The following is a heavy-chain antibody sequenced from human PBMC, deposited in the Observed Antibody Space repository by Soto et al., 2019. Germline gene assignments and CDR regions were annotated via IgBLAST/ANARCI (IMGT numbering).Heavy chain of an antibody. V-gene: IGHV3-23*01. CDR3: AKDPEVVVTAPDY. CDR2: ISGSGGST. CDR1: GFTFSSYA. D-gene: IGHD2-21*02. J-gene: IGHJ4*02. Sequence: GGSLRLSCAASGFTFSSYAMNWVRQAPGKGLEWVSAISGSGGSTYYVDSVKGRFTISRDNSRNTLYLQMNSLRAEDAAVYYCAKDPEVVVTAPDYWGQGTLVTVSS.